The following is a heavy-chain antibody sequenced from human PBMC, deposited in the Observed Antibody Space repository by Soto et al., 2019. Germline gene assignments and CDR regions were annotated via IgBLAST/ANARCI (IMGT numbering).Heavy chain of an antibody. J-gene: IGHJ6*02. CDR2: IDQTGRT. CDR1: GESFSDYF. Sequence: QVQLQQWGAGLLKPSETLSLTCAVSGESFSDYFWSWIRQPPGKGLEWIGEIDQTGRTNYNPSLNSRVIMSVDTSKTPFSLNLSSVTAADTAMYYCARGVGSGRDYGLDVWGQGTTVTVS. D-gene: IGHD3-10*01. CDR3: ARGVGSGRDYGLDV. V-gene: IGHV4-34*01.